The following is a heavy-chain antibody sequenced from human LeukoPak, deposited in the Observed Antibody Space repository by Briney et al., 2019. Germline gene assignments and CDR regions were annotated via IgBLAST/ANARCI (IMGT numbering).Heavy chain of an antibody. J-gene: IGHJ3*02. Sequence: SETLSLTCTVSGYSISSGYYWGWIRQPLGKGLEWIGSIYHSGSTYYNPSLKSRVTISVDTSKNQFSLKLSSVTAADTAVYYCARERGDYGDYAPHVAFDIWGQGTMVTVSS. CDR1: GYSISSGYY. D-gene: IGHD4-17*01. CDR2: IYHSGST. CDR3: ARERGDYGDYAPHVAFDI. V-gene: IGHV4-38-2*02.